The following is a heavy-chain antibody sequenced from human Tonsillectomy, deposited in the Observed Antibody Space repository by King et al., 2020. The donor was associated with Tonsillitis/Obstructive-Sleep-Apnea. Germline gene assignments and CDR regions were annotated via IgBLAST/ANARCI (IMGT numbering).Heavy chain of an antibody. Sequence: QLVQSGAEVKKPGASVQVSCKTSGYTFTRSAIHWVRQAPGQRLEWMGWVNVGNGNTAYSKKFQGRVTITTDTSASTAYMDLSRLRSEDTAIYYCARVRSSVVELREIDVFDIWGQGTMVTVSS. CDR1: GYTFTRSA. CDR3: ARVRSSVVELREIDVFDI. V-gene: IGHV1-3*01. CDR2: VNVGNGNT. D-gene: IGHD2-2*01. J-gene: IGHJ3*02.